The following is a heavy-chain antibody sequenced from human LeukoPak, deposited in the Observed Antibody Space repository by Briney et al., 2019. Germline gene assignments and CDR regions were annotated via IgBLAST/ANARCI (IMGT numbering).Heavy chain of an antibody. CDR1: GGSFSGYY. CDR2: INHRGST. J-gene: IGHJ4*02. D-gene: IGHD3-10*01. CDR3: ARGYGPGSYYHY. V-gene: IGHV4-34*01. Sequence: PSETLSLTCTVYGGSFSGYYWSWIRQPPGKGLEWIGEINHRGSTNYNPSLKSRVTISVDTSKNQFSLKLSSVTAADTAVYYCARGYGPGSYYHYWGQGTLVTVSS.